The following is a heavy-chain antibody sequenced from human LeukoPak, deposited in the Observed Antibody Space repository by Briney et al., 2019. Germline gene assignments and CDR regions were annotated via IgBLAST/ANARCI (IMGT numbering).Heavy chain of an antibody. V-gene: IGHV1-2*02. CDR3: ARGLMGYYDSSGYATYYFDY. CDR1: GYTFTGYY. Sequence: GASVKVSCKASGYTFTGYYMHWVRQAPGQGLEWMGWINPNSGGTNYAQKFQGRVTMTRDTSISTAYMELSRLRSDDTAVYYCARGLMGYYDSSGYATYYFDYWGQGNLVTVSS. CDR2: INPNSGGT. J-gene: IGHJ4*02. D-gene: IGHD3-22*01.